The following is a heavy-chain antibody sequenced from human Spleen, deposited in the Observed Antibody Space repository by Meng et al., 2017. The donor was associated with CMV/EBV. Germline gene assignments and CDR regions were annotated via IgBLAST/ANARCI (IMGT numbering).Heavy chain of an antibody. CDR2: IYSGGSST. CDR3: ARGLEFWSGYPSEVGFDP. V-gene: IGHV3-23*03. Sequence: GESLKISCAASGFTFSSYAMSWVRQAPGKGLEWVSVIYSGGSSTYYADSVKGRFTISRDNSKNTLYLQMNSLRAEDTAVYYCARGLEFWSGYPSEVGFDPWGQGTLVTVSS. CDR1: GFTFSSYA. J-gene: IGHJ5*02. D-gene: IGHD3-3*01.